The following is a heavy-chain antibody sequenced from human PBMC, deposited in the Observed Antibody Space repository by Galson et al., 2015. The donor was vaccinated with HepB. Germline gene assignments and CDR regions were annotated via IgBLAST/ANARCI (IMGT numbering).Heavy chain of an antibody. CDR2: INPNSGGT. V-gene: IGHV1-2*04. CDR1: GGTFSSYA. D-gene: IGHD3-10*01. Sequence: SVKVSCKASGGTFSSYAISWVRQAPGQGLEWMGWINPNSGGTNYAQKFQGWVTMTRDTSISTAYMELSRLRSDDTAVYYCARDITMVRGATYAFDIWGQGTMVTVSS. CDR3: ARDITMVRGATYAFDI. J-gene: IGHJ3*02.